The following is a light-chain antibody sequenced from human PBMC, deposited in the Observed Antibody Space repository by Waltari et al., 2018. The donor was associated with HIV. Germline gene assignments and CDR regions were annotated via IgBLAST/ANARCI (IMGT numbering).Light chain of an antibody. CDR3: QQGFSAPRT. CDR1: QSIKSA. V-gene: IGKV1-39*01. CDR2: AAS. Sequence: DIQMTQSPSSLSAYIGDRVTITCRASQSIKSAVNWYQQKPGKAPKVLIHAASTLQSGVPSRFSGSGSGTDFTLTINSLQPGDSATYYCQQGFSAPRTFGQGTKVEIK. J-gene: IGKJ1*01.